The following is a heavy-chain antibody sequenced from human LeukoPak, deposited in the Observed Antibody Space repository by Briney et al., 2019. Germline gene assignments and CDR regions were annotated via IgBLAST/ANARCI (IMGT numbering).Heavy chain of an antibody. CDR3: ARRERLGYSYGRGTLDI. CDR1: GFTFSSYS. D-gene: IGHD5-18*01. CDR2: ISSSSSYI. J-gene: IGHJ3*02. V-gene: IGHV3-21*01. Sequence: PGGSLRLSCAASGFTFSSYSMNWVRQAPGKGLEWVSSISSSSSYIYYADSVKGRFTISRDNAKNSLYLQMNSLRAEGTAVYYCARRERLGYSYGRGTLDIWGQGTMVTVSS.